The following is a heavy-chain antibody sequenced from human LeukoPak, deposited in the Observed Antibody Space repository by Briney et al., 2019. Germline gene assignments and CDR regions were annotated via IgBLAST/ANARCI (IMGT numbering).Heavy chain of an antibody. CDR1: GFTFSDHY. CDR3: ARSGGGWFRE. J-gene: IGHJ4*02. D-gene: IGHD3-10*01. Sequence: PGGSLGLSCAASGFTFSDHYMDWVRQAPGKGLEWVGRTRNKANSYTTEYAASVKGRFTISRDDSKNSLYLQMNSLKTEDTAVYYCARSGGGWFREWGQGTLVTVSS. CDR2: TRNKANSYTT. V-gene: IGHV3-72*01.